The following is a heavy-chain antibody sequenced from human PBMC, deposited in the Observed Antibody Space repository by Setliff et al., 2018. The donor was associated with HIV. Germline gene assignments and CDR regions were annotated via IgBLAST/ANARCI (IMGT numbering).Heavy chain of an antibody. J-gene: IGHJ4*01. Sequence: SETLSLTCAVYGGSFSGYYWSWIRQSPGKRLEWIGEVNHSGSTNYNPSLKRRLIISSDASKNQFSLRLKSVTAAGTAVYYCARRILRSAFDFWGHGSLVTVSS. CDR2: VNHSGST. V-gene: IGHV4-34*01. CDR3: ARRILRSAFDF. D-gene: IGHD2-15*01. CDR1: GGSFSGYY.